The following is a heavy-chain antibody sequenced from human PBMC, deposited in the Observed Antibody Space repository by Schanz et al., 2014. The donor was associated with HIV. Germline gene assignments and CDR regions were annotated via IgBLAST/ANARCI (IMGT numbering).Heavy chain of an antibody. D-gene: IGHD3-10*01. V-gene: IGHV3-30*19. Sequence: QVELVESGGGVVQPGRSLRLSCAASGFTFSSYGMHWVRQAPGKGLEWVAVISNDGSNKYYTDSVKGRFTISRDNSKNMLYLQMTSLRREDTAVYYCAGEVSDFDYWGQGTLVTVSS. CDR1: GFTFSSYG. CDR3: AGEVSDFDY. J-gene: IGHJ4*02. CDR2: ISNDGSNK.